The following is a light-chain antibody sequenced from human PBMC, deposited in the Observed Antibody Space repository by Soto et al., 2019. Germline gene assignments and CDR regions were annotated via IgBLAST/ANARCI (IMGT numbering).Light chain of an antibody. CDR1: QSVSSY. CDR3: QQRSNWPPIFT. J-gene: IGKJ3*01. V-gene: IGKV3-11*01. Sequence: EIVLTQSPATLSLSPGERATLSCRASQSVSSYLAWYQQKPGQAPRLLIYDASNRATGIPARFSGSGSGTDFPPTISSLVPEDFAVYYCQQRSNWPPIFTFGPGTKVDIK. CDR2: DAS.